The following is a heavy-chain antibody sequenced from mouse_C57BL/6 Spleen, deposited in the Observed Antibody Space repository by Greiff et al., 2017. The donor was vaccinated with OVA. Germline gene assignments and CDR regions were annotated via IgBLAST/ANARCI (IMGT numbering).Heavy chain of an antibody. CDR1: GYTFTSYW. D-gene: IGHD1-1*01. CDR3: ARSRGYSGSSPFDY. V-gene: IGHV1-55*01. J-gene: IGHJ2*01. Sequence: QVQLKQPGAELVKPGASVKMSCKASGYTFTSYWITWVKQRPGQGLEWIGDIYPGSGSTNYNEKFKSKATLTVDTSSSTAYMQLSSLTSEDAAVYYCARSRGYSGSSPFDYWGQGTTLTVSS. CDR2: IYPGSGST.